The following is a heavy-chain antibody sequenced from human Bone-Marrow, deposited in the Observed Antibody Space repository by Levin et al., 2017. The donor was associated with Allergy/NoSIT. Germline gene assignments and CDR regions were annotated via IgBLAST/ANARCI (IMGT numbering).Heavy chain of an antibody. J-gene: IGHJ4*02. Sequence: SQTLSLTCTVSGGSISPHYWCWIRQPPGKGLEWIGYAYYSGATTYNPSLKSRVTISVDTSTKRFSLRLTSVTPADTAVYYCARTDYYGSVSFWGQGVLVIVTS. CDR1: GGSISPHY. CDR3: ARTDYYGSVSF. D-gene: IGHD3-10*01. CDR2: AYYSGAT. V-gene: IGHV4-59*11.